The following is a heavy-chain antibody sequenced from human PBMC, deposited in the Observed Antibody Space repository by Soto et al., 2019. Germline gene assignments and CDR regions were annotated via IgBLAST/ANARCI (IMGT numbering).Heavy chain of an antibody. J-gene: IGHJ6*02. V-gene: IGHV3-48*03. Sequence: GSLRLSCAASGFTFSSYEMNWVRQAPGKGLEWVSYISSSGSTIYYADSVKGRFTISRDNAKNSLYLQMNSLRAEDTAVYYCARVQSGSSWYYYYYYGMDVWGQGTTVTVSS. CDR2: ISSSGSTI. CDR3: ARVQSGSSWYYYYYYGMDV. D-gene: IGHD6-13*01. CDR1: GFTFSSYE.